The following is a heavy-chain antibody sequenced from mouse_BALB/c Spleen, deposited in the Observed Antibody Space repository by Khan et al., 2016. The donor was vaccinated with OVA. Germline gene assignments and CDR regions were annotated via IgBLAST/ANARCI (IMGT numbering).Heavy chain of an antibody. CDR3: VRSTMVTTEFAY. Sequence: QVQLQQPGAELVKPGASVKLSCKTSGYTFTNYWMQWVKQRPRQGLEWIGEINPSNGRTNYNENFKNKATLTVDKSSTTAHMQLSSLTSEDSAVYYCVRSTMVTTEFAYWGQGTLVTVSA. D-gene: IGHD2-2*01. CDR1: GYTFTNYW. J-gene: IGHJ3*01. V-gene: IGHV1S81*02. CDR2: INPSNGRT.